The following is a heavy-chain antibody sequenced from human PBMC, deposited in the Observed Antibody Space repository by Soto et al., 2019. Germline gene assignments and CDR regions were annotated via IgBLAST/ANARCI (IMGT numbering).Heavy chain of an antibody. CDR1: GFTFHDYA. Sequence: EVQLVESGGGLVQPGRSLRLSCVASGFTFHDYAMSWVRQAPGKGLEWVSGITSNSGTIGYADSVKGRFTISRDNAKNSLYLQMNSLRPEDTALYYCVRPLDVWGQGTTVTVSS. CDR2: ITSNSGTI. J-gene: IGHJ6*02. CDR3: VRPLDV. V-gene: IGHV3-9*01.